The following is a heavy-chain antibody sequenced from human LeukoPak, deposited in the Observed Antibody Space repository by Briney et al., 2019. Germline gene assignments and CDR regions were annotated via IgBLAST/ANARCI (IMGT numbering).Heavy chain of an antibody. CDR2: MNPNSGNT. Sequence: GASVKVSCKASGYTFTSYDINWVRQATGQGLEWMGWMNPNSGNTGYAQKFQGRVTMTRNTSISTAYMELSSLRSEDTAVYYCARGFGSGWFIRRVGRSWFDPWGQGTLVTVSS. CDR3: ARGFGSGWFIRRVGRSWFDP. CDR1: GYTFTSYD. J-gene: IGHJ5*02. D-gene: IGHD6-19*01. V-gene: IGHV1-8*01.